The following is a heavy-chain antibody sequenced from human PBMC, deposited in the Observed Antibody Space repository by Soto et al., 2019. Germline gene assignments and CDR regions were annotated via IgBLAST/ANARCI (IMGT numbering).Heavy chain of an antibody. V-gene: IGHV4-59*01. Sequence: PSETLSLTCTVSGGSISGYFWSWIRQPPGKGLEWIGYIYYSGITNYKPSLKSRLTMSVDTSNNQFSLRLSSVTAADTAIYYCAREDGSIGGYFIHYFDKWGQGTLVTVSS. D-gene: IGHD3-22*01. J-gene: IGHJ4*02. CDR1: GGSISGYF. CDR2: IYYSGIT. CDR3: AREDGSIGGYFIHYFDK.